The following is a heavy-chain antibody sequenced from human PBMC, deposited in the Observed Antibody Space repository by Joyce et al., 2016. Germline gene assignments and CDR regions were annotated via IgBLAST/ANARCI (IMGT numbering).Heavy chain of an antibody. CDR3: ARGIGSTFDY. D-gene: IGHD3-16*01. J-gene: IGHJ4*02. CDR1: GDTLTELS. V-gene: IGHV1-24*01. Sequence: QVQLVQSGAEVKKPGASVRVSCKVSGDTLTELSMHWVRQAPGKGLEWMGGFEPEDGETIYAQKFQGRVTMTEDTSTDVAYMELSSLRSDDAAVYYCARGIGSTFDYWGQGTLVTVSS. CDR2: FEPEDGET.